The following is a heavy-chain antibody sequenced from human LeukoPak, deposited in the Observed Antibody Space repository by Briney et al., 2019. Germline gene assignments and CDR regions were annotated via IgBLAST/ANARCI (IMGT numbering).Heavy chain of an antibody. CDR2: ISYDGSNK. Sequence: GGSLRLSCAASGFTFRNYGMHWVRQAPGKGLEWVAVISYDGSNKYYADSVKGRFTISRDNSENTLYLQVSSLRAEDTAIYYCAKDRLRMSSDWSFDYWGQGTLVTVSS. CDR3: AKDRLRMSSDWSFDY. V-gene: IGHV3-30*18. CDR1: GFTFRNYG. J-gene: IGHJ4*02. D-gene: IGHD6-19*01.